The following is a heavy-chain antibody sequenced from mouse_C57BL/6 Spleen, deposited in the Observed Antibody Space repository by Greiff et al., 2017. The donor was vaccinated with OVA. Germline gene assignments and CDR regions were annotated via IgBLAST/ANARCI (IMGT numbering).Heavy chain of an antibody. V-gene: IGHV5-17*01. CDR2: ISSGSSTI. J-gene: IGHJ4*01. CDR1: GFTFSDYG. D-gene: IGHD4-1*01. Sequence: VQLKQSGGGLVKPGGSLKLSCAASGFTFSDYGMHWVRQAPEKGLEWVAYISSGSSTIYYADTVKGRFTISRDNAKNTLFLQMTSLRSEDTAMYYCASFNWDDAMDYWGQGTSVTVSS. CDR3: ASFNWDDAMDY.